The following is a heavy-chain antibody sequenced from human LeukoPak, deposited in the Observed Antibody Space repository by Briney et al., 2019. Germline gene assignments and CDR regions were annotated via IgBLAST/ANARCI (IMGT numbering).Heavy chain of an antibody. CDR3: ARDRPLDADDYYGFYFFDY. J-gene: IGHJ4*02. CDR2: INPNSGGT. CDR1: GYTFTGYY. Sequence: ASVKVSCKASGYTFTGYYMHWVRHAPGQGLEWMGWINPNSGGTNHAQKFQGRVTMTRDTSISTAYMGLSRLRSDDTAVYYCARDRPLDADDYYGFYFFDYWGQGTLVTVSS. D-gene: IGHD3-10*01. V-gene: IGHV1-2*02.